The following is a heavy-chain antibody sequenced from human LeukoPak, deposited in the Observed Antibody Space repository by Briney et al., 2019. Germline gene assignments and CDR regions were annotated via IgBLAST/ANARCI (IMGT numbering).Heavy chain of an antibody. CDR2: INPNSGGT. J-gene: IGHJ4*02. CDR3: VADCSSTSCYVSDY. D-gene: IGHD2-2*01. Sequence: ASVKVSCKASGYTFTGYYMRWVRQAPGQGLEWMGWINPNSGGTNYAQKFQGRVTMTRDTSISTAYMELSRLRSDDTAVYYCVADCSSTSCYVSDYWGQGTLVTLSS. CDR1: GYTFTGYY. V-gene: IGHV1-2*02.